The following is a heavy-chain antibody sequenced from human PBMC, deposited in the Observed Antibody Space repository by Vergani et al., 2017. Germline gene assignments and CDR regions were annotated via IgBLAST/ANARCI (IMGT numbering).Heavy chain of an antibody. CDR3: ARDAGIAAAGTPIYYYYGMDV. Sequence: QVQLQESGPGLVKPSETLSLTCTVSGGSISSYYWSWIRQPPGKGLEWIGYIYYTGSTNYNPSLKSRDTIAVATSKNQFSLKLSSVTAADTAVYYCARDAGIAAAGTPIYYYYGMDVWGQGTTVTVSS. CDR2: IYYTGST. CDR1: GGSISSYY. V-gene: IGHV4-59*12. J-gene: IGHJ6*02. D-gene: IGHD6-13*01.